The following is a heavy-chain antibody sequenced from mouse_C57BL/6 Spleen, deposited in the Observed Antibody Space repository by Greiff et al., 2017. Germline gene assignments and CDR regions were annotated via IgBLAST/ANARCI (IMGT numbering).Heavy chain of an antibody. D-gene: IGHD3-2*02. CDR1: GYTFTDYE. CDR2: IDPETGGT. Sequence: QVQLQQSGAELVRPGASVTLSCKASGYTFTDYEMHWVKQTPVHGLEWIGVIDPETGGTAYNQKFKGKAILTADKSSSTAYLELRSLTSEDSAVYYCTRPTAQAYYFDYWGQGTTLTVSS. J-gene: IGHJ2*01. CDR3: TRPTAQAYYFDY. V-gene: IGHV1-15*01.